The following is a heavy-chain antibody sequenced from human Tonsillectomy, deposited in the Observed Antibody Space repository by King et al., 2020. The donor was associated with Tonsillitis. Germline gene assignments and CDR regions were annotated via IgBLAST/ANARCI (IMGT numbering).Heavy chain of an antibody. Sequence: VQLVESGGGLVQPGRSLRLSCAASGFTFDDYAMHWVRQAPGKGLEWVSGISWNSGSIGYADSVKGRFTISRDNAKNSLYLQMNSLRAEDTALYYCARRGYDSSGKHAFDIWGQGTMVTVSS. V-gene: IGHV3-9*01. CDR3: ARRGYDSSGKHAFDI. CDR1: GFTFDDYA. CDR2: ISWNSGSI. J-gene: IGHJ3*02. D-gene: IGHD3-22*01.